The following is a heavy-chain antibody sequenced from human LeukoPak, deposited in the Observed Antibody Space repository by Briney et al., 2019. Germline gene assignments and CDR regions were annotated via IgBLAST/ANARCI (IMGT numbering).Heavy chain of an antibody. D-gene: IGHD3-10*01. V-gene: IGHV5-51*01. CDR3: ARVVEGSGSIGWFDP. Sequence: GESLKISCKGSGYSFTSYWIGWVRQMPGKGLEWMGIIYPGDSDTRYSPSFQGQVTISADKSISTAYLQWSSLKASDTAMYYCARVVEGSGSIGWFDPWGQGTLVTVSS. CDR1: GYSFTSYW. CDR2: IYPGDSDT. J-gene: IGHJ5*02.